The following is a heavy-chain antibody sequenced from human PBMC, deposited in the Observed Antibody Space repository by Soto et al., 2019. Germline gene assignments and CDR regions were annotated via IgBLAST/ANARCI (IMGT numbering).Heavy chain of an antibody. Sequence: EVQLVESGGALVQPGGSLRLSCAASRFTFSDYWMHWERQAPGKGLVWVSRINRDASTTRYADSVKGRFTLSKDNAKNTVYLQMISLRVEDTAVYYCARGIKDHYAMDVWGQGTTVTVSS. J-gene: IGHJ6*02. CDR1: RFTFSDYW. V-gene: IGHV3-74*01. CDR3: ARGIKDHYAMDV. D-gene: IGHD2-15*01. CDR2: INRDASTT.